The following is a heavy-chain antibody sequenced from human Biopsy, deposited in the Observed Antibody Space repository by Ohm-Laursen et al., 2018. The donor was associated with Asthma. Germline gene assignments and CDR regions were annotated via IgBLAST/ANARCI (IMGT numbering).Heavy chain of an antibody. CDR1: GFAVSRDH. V-gene: IGHV3-53*01. D-gene: IGHD3-22*01. J-gene: IGHJ4*02. CDR3: ARGDSSNWSHYYFDY. CDR2: IYSGGTS. Sequence: ETLSLTCPASGFAVSRDHMFWVRQAPGKGLEWVSVIYSGGTSHTADSVRGRFTISRDYSKNTLYLQMHSLRAGDTAVYYCARGDSSNWSHYYFDYWGQGTLVTVSS.